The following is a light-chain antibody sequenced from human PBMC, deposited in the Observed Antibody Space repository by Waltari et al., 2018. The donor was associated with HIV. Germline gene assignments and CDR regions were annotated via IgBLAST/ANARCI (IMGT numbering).Light chain of an antibody. CDR2: RVT. V-gene: IGLV2-14*01. J-gene: IGLJ3*02. CDR3: SSYTITNSWV. CDR1: HSDIGTLDF. Sequence: QSALAQPASVSGSPGQSVTISCAGSHSDIGTLDFFSWYQQLPGNAPKLIIYRVTFRPTGVPTLFSASKSANTAALTISDLQTEDEAHYYCSSYTITNSWVFGGGTMLTVL.